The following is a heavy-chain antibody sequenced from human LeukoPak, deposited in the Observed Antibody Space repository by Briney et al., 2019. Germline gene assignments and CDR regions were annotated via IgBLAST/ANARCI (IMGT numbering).Heavy chain of an antibody. D-gene: IGHD3-22*01. J-gene: IGHJ4*02. CDR1: GYSFTSYW. V-gene: IGHV5-51*01. CDR3: ATHSYYYDSSGYSLDLFDY. Sequence: ESLKISCKGSGYSFTSYWIGWVRQMPGKGLEWMGIIYPGDSDTRYSPSFQGQVTISADKSISTAYLQWSSLKASDTAMYYCATHSYYYDSSGYSLDLFDYWGQGTLVTVSS. CDR2: IYPGDSDT.